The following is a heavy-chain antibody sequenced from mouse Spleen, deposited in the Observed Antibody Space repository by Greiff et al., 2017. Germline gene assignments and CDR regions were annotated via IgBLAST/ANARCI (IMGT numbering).Heavy chain of an antibody. CDR3: ARGEGQLGLSFDY. J-gene: IGHJ2*01. Sequence: EVMLVESGPSLVKPSQTLSLTCSVTGDSITSGYWNWIRKFPGNKLEYMGYISYSGSTYYNPSLKSRISITRDTSKNQYYLQLNSVTTEDTATYYCARGEGQLGLSFDYWGQGTTLTVSS. V-gene: IGHV3-8*02. CDR2: ISYSGST. D-gene: IGHD3-1*01. CDR1: GDSITSGY.